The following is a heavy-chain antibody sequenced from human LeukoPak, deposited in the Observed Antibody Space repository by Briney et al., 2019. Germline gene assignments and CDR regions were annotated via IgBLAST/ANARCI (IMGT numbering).Heavy chain of an antibody. CDR2: IYPGDSDT. CDR1: GYSFTSYW. Sequence: KLGESLKISCKGSGYSFTSYWIGWVRQMPGKGLEWMGIIYPGDSDTRYSPSFQGQVTISADKSISTAYLQWSSLKASDTAMYYCARPLTMVRGVIIDNWFDPWGQGTLVTVSS. D-gene: IGHD3-10*01. J-gene: IGHJ5*02. V-gene: IGHV5-51*01. CDR3: ARPLTMVRGVIIDNWFDP.